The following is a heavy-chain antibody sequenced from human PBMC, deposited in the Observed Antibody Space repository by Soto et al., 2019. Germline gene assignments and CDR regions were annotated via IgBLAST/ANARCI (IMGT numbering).Heavy chain of an antibody. V-gene: IGHV3-23*01. CDR2: ISGSGGNT. Sequence: EVQLLESGGGLVQPGGSLRLSCAASGFTFNSDGMSWVRQAPGKGLEWVSAISGSGGNTFYADSVKGRFTISRDNSKNTLYLQLNSLRAEDTAVYFCAKNRGTPFYFDYWGQGTLVTVSS. CDR3: AKNRGTPFYFDY. CDR1: GFTFNSDG. J-gene: IGHJ4*02. D-gene: IGHD3-16*01.